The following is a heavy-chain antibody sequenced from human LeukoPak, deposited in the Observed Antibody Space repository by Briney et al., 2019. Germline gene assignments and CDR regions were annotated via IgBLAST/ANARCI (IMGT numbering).Heavy chain of an antibody. CDR2: LSTGGSA. CDR1: GFTFRNYG. J-gene: IGHJ4*02. D-gene: IGHD2/OR15-2a*01. CDR3: ARGQGIGDN. V-gene: IGHV3-NL1*01. Sequence: GGSLRLSCAASGFTFRNYGMHWVRQAPGKGLEWVSLLSTGGSAYYADSVKGRFTISRDTSKNTLYLQMNSLRAEDTAVYYCARGQGIGDNWGQGTLVTVSS.